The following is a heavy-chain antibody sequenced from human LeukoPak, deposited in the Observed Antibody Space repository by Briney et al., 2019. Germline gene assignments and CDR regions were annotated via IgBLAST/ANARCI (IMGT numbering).Heavy chain of an antibody. CDR2: ITDDGADT. D-gene: IGHD3-10*01. J-gene: IGHJ4*02. V-gene: IGHV3-23*01. CDR3: ARDSYYGSGSYWWDY. Sequence: GGSLRLSCAVSGFRFSGYAMSWVRQAPGKGLEWVSSITDDGADTHYTDSVRGRFTISRDNTKNSLYLQMNSLRAEDTAVYYCARDSYYGSGSYWWDYWGQGTLVTVSS. CDR1: GFRFSGYA.